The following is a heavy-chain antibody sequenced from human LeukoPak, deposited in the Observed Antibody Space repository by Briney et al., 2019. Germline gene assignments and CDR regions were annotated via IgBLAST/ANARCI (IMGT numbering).Heavy chain of an antibody. J-gene: IGHJ4*02. CDR2: ISSNGGST. CDR3: AAKRSGIAVAGYYFDY. CDR1: GFTFSSYA. D-gene: IGHD6-19*01. Sequence: GGSLRLSCSASGFTFSSYAMHWVRQAPGKGLEYVSAISSNGGSTYYADSVKGRFTISRDNSKNTLYLQMSSLRSEDTAVYYCAAKRSGIAVAGYYFDYWGQGTLVTVSS. V-gene: IGHV3-64D*09.